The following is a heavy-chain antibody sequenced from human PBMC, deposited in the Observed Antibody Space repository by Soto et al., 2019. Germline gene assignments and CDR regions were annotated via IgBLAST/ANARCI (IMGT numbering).Heavy chain of an antibody. CDR3: AKELVDTAMVDYYYYGMDV. D-gene: IGHD5-18*01. CDR2: ISYDGSNK. J-gene: IGHJ6*02. Sequence: GGSLRLSCAASGFTFSSYGMHWVRQAPGKGLEWVAVISYDGSNKYYADSVKGRFTISRDNSKNTLYLQMNSLRAEDTAVYYCAKELVDTAMVDYYYYGMDVWGQGTTVTVSS. CDR1: GFTFSSYG. V-gene: IGHV3-30*18.